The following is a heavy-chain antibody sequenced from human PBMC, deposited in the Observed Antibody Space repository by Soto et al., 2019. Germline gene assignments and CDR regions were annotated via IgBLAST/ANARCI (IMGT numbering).Heavy chain of an antibody. CDR1: GFTFSNAW. D-gene: IGHD1-26*01. CDR3: TTDRSIVGATTDAFDI. CDR2: IKSKTDGGTT. V-gene: IGHV3-15*01. J-gene: IGHJ3*02. Sequence: AGSLRLSCAASGFTFSNAWMSWVRQAPGKGLEWVGRIKSKTDGGTTDYAAPVKGRFTISRDDSKNTLYLQMNSLKTEDTAVYYCTTDRSIVGATTDAFDIWGQGTMVTVSS.